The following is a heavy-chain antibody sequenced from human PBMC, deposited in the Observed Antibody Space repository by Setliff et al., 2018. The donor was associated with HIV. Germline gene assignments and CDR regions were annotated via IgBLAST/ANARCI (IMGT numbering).Heavy chain of an antibody. CDR3: ARHGEAGDYMDV. Sequence: GESLKISCHLSGYSFVDFWIGWVRQMPGKGLEWVGFIYPGDSDSRYSPSFRGQVTISADKSTTTAYLDWASLKASDTAIYYCARHGEAGDYMDVWGQGTTVTVSS. CDR2: IYPGDSDS. V-gene: IGHV5-51*01. D-gene: IGHD6-13*01. J-gene: IGHJ6*03. CDR1: GYSFVDFW.